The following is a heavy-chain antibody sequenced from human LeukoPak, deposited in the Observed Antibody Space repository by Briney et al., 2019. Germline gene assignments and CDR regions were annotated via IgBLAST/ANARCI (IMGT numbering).Heavy chain of an antibody. CDR1: GFTFSSYS. D-gene: IGHD6-6*01. J-gene: IGHJ5*02. Sequence: PGGSLRLSCAASGFTFSSYSMNWVRQAPGKGLEWDSSISSSSSYIYYADSVKGRFTISRDNAKNSLYLQMNSLSAEDTAVYYCTRYSSSDNWFDPWGQGTLVTVSS. CDR3: TRYSSSDNWFDP. CDR2: ISSSSSYI. V-gene: IGHV3-21*01.